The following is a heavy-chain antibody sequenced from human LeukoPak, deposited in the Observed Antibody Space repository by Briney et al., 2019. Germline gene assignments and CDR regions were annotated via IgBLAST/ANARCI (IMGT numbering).Heavy chain of an antibody. J-gene: IGHJ4*02. CDR2: IYDGETT. CDR1: GFTVRRNY. CDR3: AGRADLRRGFDY. D-gene: IGHD3-10*01. Sequence: GGSLRHSCAASGFTVRRNYMRWVRQAPGKGLERVSSIYDGETTHHADSVKGRFTISRDNSKTMLFLQAISLTAEDTAVYYCAGRADLRRGFDYWGQGALVTVSS. V-gene: IGHV3-66*01.